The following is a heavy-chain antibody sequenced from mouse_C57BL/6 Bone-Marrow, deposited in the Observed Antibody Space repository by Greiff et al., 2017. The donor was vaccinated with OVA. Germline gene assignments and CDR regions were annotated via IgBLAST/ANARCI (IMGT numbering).Heavy chain of an antibody. D-gene: IGHD4-1*02. CDR3: ARTTGTVYYYAMDY. CDR2: IDPNSGGT. CDR1: GYTFTSYW. V-gene: IGHV1-72*01. Sequence: QVHVKQSGAELVKPGASVKLSCKASGYTFTSYWMHWVKQRPGRGLEWIGRIDPNSGGTKYNEKFKSKATLTVDKPSSTAYMQLSSLTSEDSAVYYCARTTGTVYYYAMDYWGQGTSVTVSS. J-gene: IGHJ4*01.